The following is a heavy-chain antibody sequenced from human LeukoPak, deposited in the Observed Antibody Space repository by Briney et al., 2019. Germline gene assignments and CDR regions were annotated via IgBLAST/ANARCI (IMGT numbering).Heavy chain of an antibody. Sequence: PSETLSLTCTVSGGSISSGSYYWSWIRQPPGKGLEWIGYIYYSGSTNYNPSLKSRVTISVDTSKNQFSLKLSSVTAADTAVYYCAGGLCGGDCSFDYWGQGTLVTVSS. CDR1: GGSISSGSYY. CDR3: AGGLCGGDCSFDY. CDR2: IYYSGST. J-gene: IGHJ4*02. D-gene: IGHD2-21*02. V-gene: IGHV4-61*01.